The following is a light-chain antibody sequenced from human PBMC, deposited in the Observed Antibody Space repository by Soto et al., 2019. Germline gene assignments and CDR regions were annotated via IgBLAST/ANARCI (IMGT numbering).Light chain of an antibody. Sequence: IQMTQSPPPLSPSVGDRVTITCPASQSIRHYLAWYQQMPGKAPKLLIYGASTLQSGVPSRFSGSGSGTEFTLTISSLQPDDFGTYFCQHHNSYSQTFGQGTKVDIK. V-gene: IGKV1-5*01. CDR3: QHHNSYSQT. CDR1: QSIRHY. J-gene: IGKJ1*01. CDR2: GAS.